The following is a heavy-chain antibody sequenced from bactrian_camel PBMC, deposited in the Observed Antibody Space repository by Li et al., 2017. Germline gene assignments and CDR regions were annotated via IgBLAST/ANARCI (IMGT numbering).Heavy chain of an antibody. CDR2: IGSDGST. J-gene: IGHJ6*01. D-gene: IGHD2*01. Sequence: HVQLVESGGGSVESGGSLRLSCVASGNTYNKYRMGWFRQAPGKEREGVAAIGSDGSTTYADFVKGRFTIARDNANNLVSLQMNSLLPEDTAMYFCAAAPVGWSLELHEGAYGYWGQGTQVTVS. CDR3: AAAPVGWSLELHEGAYGY. CDR1: GNTYNKYR. V-gene: IGHV3S53*01.